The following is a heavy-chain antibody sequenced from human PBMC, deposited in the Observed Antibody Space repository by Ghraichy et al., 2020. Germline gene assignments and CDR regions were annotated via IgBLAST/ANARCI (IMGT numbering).Heavy chain of an antibody. Sequence: GGSLRLSCAASGFTFNSYSMTWVRQGPGKGLEWVSKISESGTSKQYADSVKGRFTVSRDNDKNSLYLLMNSLRDDDTAVYYCAKMADFGDFLSMDYWGQGVLVTVSS. V-gene: IGHV3-48*02. CDR3: AKMADFGDFLSMDY. CDR2: ISESGTSK. D-gene: IGHD4-17*01. J-gene: IGHJ4*02. CDR1: GFTFNSYS.